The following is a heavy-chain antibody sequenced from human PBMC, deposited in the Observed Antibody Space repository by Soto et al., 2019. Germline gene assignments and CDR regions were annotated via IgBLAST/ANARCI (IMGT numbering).Heavy chain of an antibody. CDR3: AADDYDFWSGYSRSGMDV. CDR2: IVVGSGNT. D-gene: IGHD3-3*01. Sequence: QMQLVQSGPEVKKPGTSVKVSCKASGFTFTSSAVQWVRQARGQRLEWIGWIVVGSGNTNYAQKFQERVTITRDMSTSTAYMELSSLRSEDTAVYYCAADDYDFWSGYSRSGMDVWGQGTTVTVSS. CDR1: GFTFTSSA. V-gene: IGHV1-58*01. J-gene: IGHJ6*02.